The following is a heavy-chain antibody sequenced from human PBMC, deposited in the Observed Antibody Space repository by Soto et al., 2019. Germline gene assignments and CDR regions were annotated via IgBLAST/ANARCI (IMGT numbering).Heavy chain of an antibody. J-gene: IGHJ6*02. CDR1: GGSISSSSYY. Sequence: SETLSLTCTVSGGSISSSSYYWGWIRQPPGKGLEWIESIYYSGSTNYNPSLKSRVTISVDTSKNQFSLKLSSVTAADTAVYYCARDRVVVVVAATGTYYYYYGMDVWGQGTTVTVSS. CDR2: IYYSGST. V-gene: IGHV4-39*07. CDR3: ARDRVVVVVAATGTYYYYYGMDV. D-gene: IGHD2-15*01.